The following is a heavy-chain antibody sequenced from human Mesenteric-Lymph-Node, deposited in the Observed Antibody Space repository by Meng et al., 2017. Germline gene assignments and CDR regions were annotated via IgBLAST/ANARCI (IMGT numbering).Heavy chain of an antibody. CDR2: IYCSGST. CDR3: ARSPYSGSALPFFDY. D-gene: IGHD1-26*01. V-gene: IGHV4-30-4*01. Sequence: QVQLQESGPGLVKPSQTLSLTCTVYGDSFNSPDYYWSWIRQPPEKGLEWIGYIYCSGSTYYNPSLKSRVSISGDTSNKHFSLKLTSVTAADTAVYYCARSPYSGSALPFFDYWGQGSLVTVSS. CDR1: GDSFNSPDYY. J-gene: IGHJ4*02.